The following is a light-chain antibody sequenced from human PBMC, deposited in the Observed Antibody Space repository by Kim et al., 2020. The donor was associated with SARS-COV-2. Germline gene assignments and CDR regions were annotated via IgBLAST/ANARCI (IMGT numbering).Light chain of an antibody. J-gene: IGLJ2*01. CDR2: EVS. Sequence: VTVPRTGTSRAVGGSNYVSCDQQHPGKAPKLMIYEVSKRPSGVPDRFSGSKSGNTASLTVSGLQAEDEADYYCSSYAGSNNLVFGGGTQLTVL. CDR3: SSYAGSNNLV. V-gene: IGLV2-8*01. CDR1: SRAVGGSNY.